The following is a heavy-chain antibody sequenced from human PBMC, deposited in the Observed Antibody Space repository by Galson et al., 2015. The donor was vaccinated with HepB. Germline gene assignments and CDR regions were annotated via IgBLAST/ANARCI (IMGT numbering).Heavy chain of an antibody. CDR2: ISGSDGST. CDR1: GFSFSSYA. J-gene: IGHJ6*02. Sequence: RLSCAASGFSFSSYAMGWVRQVPGKGLQWVSAISGSDGSTYYTDSVKGRFTISRDDSKNTLYLQMNSLRAEDTAVYYCAKVRYIAAANYYYYGMDVWGQGTTVTVSS. V-gene: IGHV3-23*01. CDR3: AKVRYIAAANYYYYGMDV. D-gene: IGHD6-13*01.